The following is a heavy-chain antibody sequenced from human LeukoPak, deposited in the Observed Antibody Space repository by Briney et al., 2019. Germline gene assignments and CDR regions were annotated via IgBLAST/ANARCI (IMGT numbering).Heavy chain of an antibody. D-gene: IGHD3-10*01. CDR3: AKDSGRGFGELDY. CDR2: ISGSGGST. V-gene: IGHV3-23*01. CDR1: GFTFSSYA. Sequence: PGGSLRLSRAASGFTFSSYAMSWVRQAPGKGLEWVSAISGSGGSTYYADSVKGRFTISRDNSKNTLYLQMNSLRAEDTAVYYCAKDSGRGFGELDYWGQGTLVTVSS. J-gene: IGHJ4*02.